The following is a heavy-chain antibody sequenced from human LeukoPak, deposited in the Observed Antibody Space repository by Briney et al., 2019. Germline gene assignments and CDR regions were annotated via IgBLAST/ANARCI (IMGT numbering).Heavy chain of an antibody. CDR2: IHTSSRV. Sequence: SETLSLTCTVSGDSITRGTYYWNWIRQPAGKGLEWIGRIHTSSRVNYNPSLKSRVTISIDTSRNLVSLRLTSVTAADAAVYYCARDRGNGDYGDYFDSWGRGTLVSVSS. CDR3: ARDRGNGDYGDYFDS. V-gene: IGHV4-61*02. J-gene: IGHJ4*02. CDR1: GDSITRGTYY. D-gene: IGHD4-17*01.